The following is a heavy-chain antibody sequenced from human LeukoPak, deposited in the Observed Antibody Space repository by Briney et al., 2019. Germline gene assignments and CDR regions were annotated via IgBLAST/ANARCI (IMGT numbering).Heavy chain of an antibody. Sequence: PGGFLRLSRAASGFTVSSNYMSWVRQAPGKGLEWVSVIYSGGSTYYADSVKGRFTISRDNSKNTLYLQMNSLRAEDTAVYYCARDGYYDSSGGFDYWGQGTLVTVSS. J-gene: IGHJ4*02. CDR3: ARDGYYDSSGGFDY. CDR2: IYSGGST. D-gene: IGHD3-22*01. V-gene: IGHV3-66*01. CDR1: GFTVSSNY.